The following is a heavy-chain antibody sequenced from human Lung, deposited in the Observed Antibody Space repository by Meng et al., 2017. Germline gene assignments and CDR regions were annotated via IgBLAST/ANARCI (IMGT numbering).Heavy chain of an antibody. CDR3: ARGPTTMAHDFDY. J-gene: IGHJ4*02. Sequence: QVQLQQWVAGVLKPSETLSLSCVVSGGSFSDYFWSWIRQPPGKGLEWIGEINHSGSTNYNPSLESRDTISVDTSQNNLSLKLRSVTAADSAVYYCARGPTTMAHDFDYWGQGTLVTVSS. CDR2: INHSGST. D-gene: IGHD4-11*01. CDR1: GGSFSDYF. V-gene: IGHV4-34*01.